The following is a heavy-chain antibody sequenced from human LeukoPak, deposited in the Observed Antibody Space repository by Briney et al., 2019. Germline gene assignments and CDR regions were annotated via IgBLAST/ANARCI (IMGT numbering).Heavy chain of an antibody. CDR1: GGSISSYY. Sequence: SETLSLTCTVSGGSISSYYWSWIRQPPGKGLEWIGYIYYSGSTNYNPSLKSRDTTSVDTSKNQFSLKLSSVTAADTAVYYCARASSYGPGDFDYWGQGTLVTVSS. V-gene: IGHV4-59*01. J-gene: IGHJ4*02. D-gene: IGHD3-10*01. CDR3: ARASSYGPGDFDY. CDR2: IYYSGST.